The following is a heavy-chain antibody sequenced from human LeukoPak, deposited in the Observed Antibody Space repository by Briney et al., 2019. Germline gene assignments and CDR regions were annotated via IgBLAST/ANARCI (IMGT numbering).Heavy chain of an antibody. V-gene: IGHV3-7*04. J-gene: IGHJ4*02. CDR2: IKEDGSQK. D-gene: IGHD4-23*01. CDR1: GFTFSTYW. Sequence: GGSLRLSCAASGFTFSTYWMSWVRQAPGKGLEWVANIKEDGSQKYYVDSAKGRFTISRDNAKNSLYLQMNSLRAEDTAVYYCARVGYTGNSKDYWGQGTLVTVSS. CDR3: ARVGYTGNSKDY.